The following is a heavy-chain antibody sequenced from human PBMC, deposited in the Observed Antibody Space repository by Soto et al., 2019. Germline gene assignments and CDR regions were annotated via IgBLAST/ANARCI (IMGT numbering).Heavy chain of an antibody. CDR1: GFTFSTYT. Sequence: EVQLLESGGDLVQPGGSLRLSCAASGFTFSTYTMSWVRQAPGKGMECVSAISGTGGSSSYTDSVKGRFTISRDNSKNTLSLQMDSLRAEDTARYYCAKRAVAGRNWYFDLWGRGTLVTVSS. V-gene: IGHV3-23*01. CDR3: AKRAVAGRNWYFDL. CDR2: ISGTGGSS. J-gene: IGHJ2*01. D-gene: IGHD6-19*01.